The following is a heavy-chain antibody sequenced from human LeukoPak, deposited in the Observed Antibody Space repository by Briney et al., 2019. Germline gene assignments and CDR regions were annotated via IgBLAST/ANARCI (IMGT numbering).Heavy chain of an antibody. V-gene: IGHV4-38-2*02. Sequence: PSETLSLTCTVSGYSIGSGYYWGWIRQPPGKGLEWIGSIYHSGSTYYNPSLKSRVTISVDTSKNQFSLKLSSVTAADTAVYYCATGIWFGELLRFDPWGQGTLVTVSS. J-gene: IGHJ5*02. D-gene: IGHD3-10*01. CDR3: ATGIWFGELLRFDP. CDR1: GYSIGSGYY. CDR2: IYHSGST.